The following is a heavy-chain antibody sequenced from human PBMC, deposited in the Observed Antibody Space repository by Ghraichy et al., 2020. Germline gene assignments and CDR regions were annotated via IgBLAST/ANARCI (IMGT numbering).Heavy chain of an antibody. V-gene: IGHV4-59*01. D-gene: IGHD1-26*01. J-gene: IGHJ4*02. CDR2: IYYSGST. CDR1: GGSISSYY. Sequence: SETLSLTCTVSGGSISSYYWSWIRQPPGKGLEWIGYIYYSGSTNYNPSLKSRVTISVDTSKNQFSLKLSSVTAADTAVYYCARSLPTPWELRSSPHFDYWGQGTLVTVSS. CDR3: ARSLPTPWELRSSPHFDY.